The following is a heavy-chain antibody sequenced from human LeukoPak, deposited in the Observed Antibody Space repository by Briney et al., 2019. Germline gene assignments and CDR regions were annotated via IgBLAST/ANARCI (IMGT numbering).Heavy chain of an antibody. CDR2: IYYSGST. D-gene: IGHD6-6*01. V-gene: IGHV4-59*08. CDR3: ARHGIAARLLDY. J-gene: IGHJ4*02. Sequence: PSETLSLTCTVSGGSISSYYWSWIRQPPGKGLEWIGYIYYSGSTNYNPSLKSRVTISVDTSKNQFSLKLSSVTAADTAVYYCARHGIAARLLDYWGQGTLVTVSS. CDR1: GGSISSYY.